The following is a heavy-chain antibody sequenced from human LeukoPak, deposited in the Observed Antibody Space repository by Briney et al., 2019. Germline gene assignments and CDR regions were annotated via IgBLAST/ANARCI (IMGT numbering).Heavy chain of an antibody. D-gene: IGHD3-22*01. V-gene: IGHV3-7*01. J-gene: IGHJ4*02. CDR1: GFTFSSYW. Sequence: GGSLRLSCAASGFTFSSYWMSWVRQAPGRGLEWVANTRQDGSEKYYVDSVKGRFTISRDNAKNSLYLQMNSLRAEDTAVYYCARDRSYYDSSGYYSYWGQETLVTVSS. CDR3: ARDRSYYDSSGYYSY. CDR2: TRQDGSEK.